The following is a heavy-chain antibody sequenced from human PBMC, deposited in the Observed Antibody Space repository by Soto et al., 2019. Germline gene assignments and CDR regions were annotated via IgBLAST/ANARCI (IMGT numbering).Heavy chain of an antibody. CDR2: FDYSANT. V-gene: IGHV4-39*01. CDR3: ANVRRGAWYFDL. J-gene: IGHJ2*01. Sequence: QLQLQESGPGLVKPSETLSLTCYVSGGSISNSRYYWGWIRQPPGKGLEWIGTFDYSANTYSNPSLKSRVTLSVDTPKNQFSLNLTSVTVADTAVYYCANVRRGAWYFDLWGRGTLVTVSS. CDR1: GGSISNSRYY. D-gene: IGHD3-10*02.